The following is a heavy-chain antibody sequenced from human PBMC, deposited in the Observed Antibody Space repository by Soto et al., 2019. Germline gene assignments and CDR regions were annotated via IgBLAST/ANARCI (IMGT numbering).Heavy chain of an antibody. Sequence: GGSLRLSCAASGFTFSSYAMSWVRQAPGKGLEWVSAISGSGGSTYYADSVKGRFTISRDNSKNTLYLQMNSLRAEDTAVYYCAKDRPGYNDFWRGYYPGGQGTLVTVSS. CDR3: AKDRPGYNDFWRGYYP. CDR2: ISGSGGST. D-gene: IGHD3-3*01. J-gene: IGHJ4*02. CDR1: GFTFSSYA. V-gene: IGHV3-23*01.